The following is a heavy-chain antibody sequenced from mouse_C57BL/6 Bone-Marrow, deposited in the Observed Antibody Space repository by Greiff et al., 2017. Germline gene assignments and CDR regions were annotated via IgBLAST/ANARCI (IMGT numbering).Heavy chain of an antibody. CDR2: IRSKSNNYAT. D-gene: IGHD6-1*01. CDR3: VRQSSNF. Sequence: DVMLVESGGGLVQPKGSLKLSCAASGFSFNTYAMNWVRQAPGKGLEWVARIRSKSNNYATYYADSVKDRFTISRDDSESMLYLQMNNLKTEDTAMYYCVRQSSNFWGQGTSVTVSS. V-gene: IGHV10-1*01. CDR1: GFSFNTYA. J-gene: IGHJ4*01.